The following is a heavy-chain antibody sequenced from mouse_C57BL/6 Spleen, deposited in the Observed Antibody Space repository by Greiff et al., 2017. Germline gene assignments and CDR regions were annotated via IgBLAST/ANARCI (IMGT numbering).Heavy chain of an antibody. Sequence: VQLQQSGPELVKPGASVKISCKASGYAFSSSWMNWVKQRPGKGLEGIGRIYPGDGDTNYNGKFKGKATLTADKSSSTAYMQLSSLTSEDSAVYFCARILITTVVAEDYFYYLGQGTTPKVFS. J-gene: IGHJ2*01. D-gene: IGHD1-1*01. CDR1: GYAFSSSW. CDR3: ARILITTVVAEDYFYY. CDR2: IYPGDGDT. V-gene: IGHV1-82*01.